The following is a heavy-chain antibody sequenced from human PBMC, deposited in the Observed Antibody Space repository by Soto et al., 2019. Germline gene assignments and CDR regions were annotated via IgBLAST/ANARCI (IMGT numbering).Heavy chain of an antibody. D-gene: IGHD5-12*01. V-gene: IGHV4-59*01. CDR3: ARDVRDGYKSYYYGMDV. CDR2: IYYSGST. Sequence: SETLSLTCTVSGGSISSYYWSWIRQPPGKGLEWIGYIYYSGSTNYNPSLKSRVTISVDTSKNQFSLKLSSVTAADTAVYYCARDVRDGYKSYYYGMDVWGQGTTVTVSS. J-gene: IGHJ6*02. CDR1: GGSISSYY.